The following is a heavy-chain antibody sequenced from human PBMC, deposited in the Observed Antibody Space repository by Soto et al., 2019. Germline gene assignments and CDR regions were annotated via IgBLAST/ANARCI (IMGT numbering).Heavy chain of an antibody. CDR1: GYTFTSYA. D-gene: IGHD2-21*01. Sequence: AASVKVSCKASGYTFTSYAMHWVRQAPGQRLEWMGWINAGNGNTKYSQKFQGRVTITRDTSASTAYMELSSLRSEDTAVYYCARTDWSLAIFDPWGQGTLVTVSS. CDR2: INAGNGNT. V-gene: IGHV1-3*01. CDR3: ARTDWSLAIFDP. J-gene: IGHJ5*02.